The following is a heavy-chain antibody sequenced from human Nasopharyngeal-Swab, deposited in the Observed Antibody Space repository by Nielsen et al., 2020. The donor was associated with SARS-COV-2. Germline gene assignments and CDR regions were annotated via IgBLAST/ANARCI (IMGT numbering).Heavy chain of an antibody. CDR2: IYPGDSDT. CDR3: ARPQSLLEAYYGY. CDR1: GYSFTNYW. D-gene: IGHD3-10*01. V-gene: IGHV5-51*01. Sequence: KVSCKGSGYSFTNYWIGWVRQMPGKGLEWMGIIYPGDSDTRYSPSFQGQVTISADKSISTAYLQWSSLKASDTAMYYCARPQSLLEAYYGYWGQGTLVTVSS. J-gene: IGHJ4*02.